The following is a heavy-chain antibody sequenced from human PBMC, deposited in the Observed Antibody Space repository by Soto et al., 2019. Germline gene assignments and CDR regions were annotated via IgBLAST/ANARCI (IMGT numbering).Heavy chain of an antibody. V-gene: IGHV1-46*01. CDR2: INPSGGST. CDR1: GYTFTGYY. D-gene: IGHD3-22*01. Sequence: ASVKVSCKASGYTFTGYYMHWVRQAPGQGLEWMGIINPSGGSTSYAQKFQGRVTMTRDTSTSTVYMELSSLRSEDTAVYYCAREAYDISGYYYSFGPQYAFAIWGQGTMVTVS. J-gene: IGHJ3*02. CDR3: AREAYDISGYYYSFGPQYAFAI.